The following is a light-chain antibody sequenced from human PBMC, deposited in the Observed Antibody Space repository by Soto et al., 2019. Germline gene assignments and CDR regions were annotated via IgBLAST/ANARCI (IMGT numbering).Light chain of an antibody. CDR2: SNN. V-gene: IGLV1-44*01. CDR3: AAWDDSLKGVV. CDR1: SSNIGSNT. J-gene: IGLJ2*01. Sequence: QSVLTQPPSASGTPGQRVTISCSGSSSNIGSNTVSWYQQLPGTAPKLLVYSNNLRPSGVPDRFSGSKSGTSASLAISGLQCEDDADYYGAAWDDSLKGVVFGGGTKVTVL.